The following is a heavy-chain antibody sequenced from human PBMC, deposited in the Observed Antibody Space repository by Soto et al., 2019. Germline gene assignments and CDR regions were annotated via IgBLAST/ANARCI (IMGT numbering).Heavy chain of an antibody. CDR1: GFTFRSYT. J-gene: IGHJ6*02. CDR3: ARDRGYDAHDYYYNAMDV. Sequence: PGGSLRLSCVASGFTFRSYTMNWVRQAPGKGLEWVSAIRRFSPYTFYADSVKGRFTISRDNAKNSLYLQMNSLRAEDTAVYYCARDRGYDAHDYYYNAMDVWGQGTMVTVSS. CDR2: IRRFSPYT. D-gene: IGHD2-15*01. V-gene: IGHV3-21*01.